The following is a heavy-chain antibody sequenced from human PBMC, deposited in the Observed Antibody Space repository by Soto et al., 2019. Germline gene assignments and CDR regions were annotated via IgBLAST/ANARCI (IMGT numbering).Heavy chain of an antibody. D-gene: IGHD4-17*01. CDR3: AKARGVTVTTDGYYMDV. Sequence: PGGSLRLSCAASGFTFSSYGMHWVRQAPGKGLEWVAVISYDGSNKYYADSVKGRFTISRDNSKNTLYLQMNSLRAEDTAVYYCAKARGVTVTTDGYYMDVWGKGTTVTVSS. CDR1: GFTFSSYG. J-gene: IGHJ6*03. CDR2: ISYDGSNK. V-gene: IGHV3-30*18.